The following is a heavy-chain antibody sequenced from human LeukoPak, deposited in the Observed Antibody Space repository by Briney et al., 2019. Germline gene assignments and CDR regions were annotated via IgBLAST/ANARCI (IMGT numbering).Heavy chain of an antibody. Sequence: PGGSLRLSCAASGFTFSTYAMHWVRQAPGKGLEWVAFISYDGTNKYYADSVKGRFTISRDNSKNTLYLQMNSLRAEDTAVYYCAKDSTGIPDTYYYDSSGYDAFDYWGQGTLVTVSS. CDR1: GFTFSTYA. D-gene: IGHD3-22*01. J-gene: IGHJ4*02. V-gene: IGHV3-30-3*01. CDR3: AKDSTGIPDTYYYDSSGYDAFDY. CDR2: ISYDGTNK.